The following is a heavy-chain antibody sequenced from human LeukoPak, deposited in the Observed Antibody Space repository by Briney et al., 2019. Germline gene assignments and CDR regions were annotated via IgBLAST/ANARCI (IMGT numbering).Heavy chain of an antibody. CDR3: ARPASRGVGRYFYL. J-gene: IGHJ2*01. CDR1: GFTFINYA. CDR2: LSGSSDNT. D-gene: IGHD3-10*01. Sequence: GGSLRLSCAASGFTFINYAMNWVRQAPGKGLEGVSALSGSSDNTYYADSVKGRFTISRDNAKNKLYLQMNSLRTEDTALYYCARPASRGVGRYFYLWGRGSLVTVSS. V-gene: IGHV3-23*01.